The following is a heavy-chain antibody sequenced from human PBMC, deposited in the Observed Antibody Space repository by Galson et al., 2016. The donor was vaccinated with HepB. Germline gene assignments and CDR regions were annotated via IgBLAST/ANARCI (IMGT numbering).Heavy chain of an antibody. CDR1: GFTFSNCT. CDR3: AKDWMAAAGDAFDV. CDR2: ISRNSHFM. Sequence: SLRLSCAASGFTFSNCTMIWVRQAPGKGLEWLSCISRNSHFMYYANSVKGRFTISRDNAKNSLYLQMNSLRAKDTAVYYCAKDWMAAAGDAFDVWGQGTVVTVS. J-gene: IGHJ3*01. V-gene: IGHV3-21*01. D-gene: IGHD6-13*01.